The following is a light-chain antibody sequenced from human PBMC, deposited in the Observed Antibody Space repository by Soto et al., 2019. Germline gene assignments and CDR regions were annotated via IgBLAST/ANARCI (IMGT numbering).Light chain of an antibody. Sequence: EIVLTQSPATLSSSPGERATLSCRASQSVSSSYLAWYQQKPGQTPRLPIYGASSRATGIPDRFSGSGSGTDFTLTISSMEPEAFAVYYCQQYGSSPHAFGQGTKVEIK. CDR1: QSVSSSY. V-gene: IGKV3-20*01. CDR3: QQYGSSPHA. J-gene: IGKJ1*01. CDR2: GAS.